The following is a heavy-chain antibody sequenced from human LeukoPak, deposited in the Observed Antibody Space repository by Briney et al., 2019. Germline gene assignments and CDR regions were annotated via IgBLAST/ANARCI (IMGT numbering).Heavy chain of an antibody. Sequence: PSETLSLTRTVSGGSISSSAYYWGWIRQPPGKWLEWIGCIYYSGNTYYNPSLKTRVTISVDTSTNQFSLKLSSVTAADTAVYYCERRDYDIGWFDPWGQGTLVTVSS. V-gene: IGHV4-39*01. CDR2: IYYSGNT. D-gene: IGHD3-22*01. CDR1: GGSISSSAYY. J-gene: IGHJ5*02. CDR3: ERRDYDIGWFDP.